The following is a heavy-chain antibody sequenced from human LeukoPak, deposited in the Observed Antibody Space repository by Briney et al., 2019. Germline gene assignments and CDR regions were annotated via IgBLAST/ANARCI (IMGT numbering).Heavy chain of an antibody. J-gene: IGHJ6*02. CDR1: GFTFSDSW. V-gene: IGHV3-7*01. CDR3: ATYKNWVAGDV. Sequence: GSLRLSCAASGFTFSDSWMSWVRQAPGKGPEWVANIKEDESEKHDVDSVKGRFTVSRDNAKSSMFLQMTSLRVEDTAVYYCATYKNWVAGDVWGQGTTVSVSS. D-gene: IGHD7-27*01. CDR2: IKEDESEK.